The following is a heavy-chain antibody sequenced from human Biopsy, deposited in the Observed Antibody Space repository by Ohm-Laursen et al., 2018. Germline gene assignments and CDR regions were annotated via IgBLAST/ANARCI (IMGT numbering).Heavy chain of an antibody. CDR1: GDSVTKYY. Sequence: SETLSLTCTVSGDSVTKYYWSWIRQPPAKGLEWIGHIYYSVLTNYNPYLQSRVPISVDTSRNQVSLTLSSVTAADTAVHCCARDSGILNYGNFKYYHYYGMDVWGQGTKVTVSS. D-gene: IGHD4-11*01. J-gene: IGHJ6*02. CDR2: IYYSVLT. CDR3: ARDSGILNYGNFKYYHYYGMDV. V-gene: IGHV4-59*02.